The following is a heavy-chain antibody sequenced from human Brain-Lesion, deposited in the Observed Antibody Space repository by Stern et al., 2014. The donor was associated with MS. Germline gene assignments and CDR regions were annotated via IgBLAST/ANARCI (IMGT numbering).Heavy chain of an antibody. CDR1: GFTFSNYW. V-gene: IGHV3-74*01. Sequence: EVQLEESGGGLVQPGGSLRLSCAASGFTFSNYWMNWVRQAPGKGLVWVSRVNNDGRRTSYADSVKGRFTMSRDNAKNTLYLQMNSLRVEDTAIYYCARGERWFDSWGQGTLVTVSS. J-gene: IGHJ5*01. CDR3: ARGERWFDS. CDR2: VNNDGRRT.